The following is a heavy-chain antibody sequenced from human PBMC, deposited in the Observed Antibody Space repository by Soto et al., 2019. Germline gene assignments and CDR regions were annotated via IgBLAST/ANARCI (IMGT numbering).Heavy chain of an antibody. D-gene: IGHD6-6*01. V-gene: IGHV3-21*01. CDR2: ISSSSSYI. CDR3: ARVEYSSSNYFDY. Sequence: GGSLRLSCAASGFTFSSYSMNWVRQAPGKGLEWVSSISSSSSYIYYADSVKGRFTISRGNAKNSLYLQMNSLRAEDTAVYYCARVEYSSSNYFDYWGQGTLVTVSS. J-gene: IGHJ4*02. CDR1: GFTFSSYS.